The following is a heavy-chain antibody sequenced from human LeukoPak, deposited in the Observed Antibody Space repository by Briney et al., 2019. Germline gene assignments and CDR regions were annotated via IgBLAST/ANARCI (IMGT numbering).Heavy chain of an antibody. V-gene: IGHV3-30-3*01. CDR2: ISYDGSNK. Sequence: QPGGSLRLSCAASGFTFSSYAMHWVRQAPGKGLEWVAVISYDGSNKYYADSVKGRFTISRDNSKNTLYLQMNSLRAEDTAVYYCAREPDSLMVYATNWFDPWGQGTLVTVSS. D-gene: IGHD2-8*01. CDR3: AREPDSLMVYATNWFDP. CDR1: GFTFSSYA. J-gene: IGHJ5*02.